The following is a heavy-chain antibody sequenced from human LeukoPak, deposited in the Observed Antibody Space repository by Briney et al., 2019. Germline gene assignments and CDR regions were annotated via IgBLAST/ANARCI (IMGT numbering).Heavy chain of an antibody. CDR1: NGSMTSDSYY. J-gene: IGHJ5*02. D-gene: IGHD2-2*03. V-gene: IGHV4-39*02. CDR2: IFYSGKT. CDR3: ARLWIVATWFDA. Sequence: SETLSLTCSVSNGSMTSDSYYWAWVRQPPGKGLEWIGSIFYSGKTYYSASLKSRVTVSLDTSKKNFSLRLSSVTAADTAAYYCARLWIVATWFDAWGQGALVTVSS.